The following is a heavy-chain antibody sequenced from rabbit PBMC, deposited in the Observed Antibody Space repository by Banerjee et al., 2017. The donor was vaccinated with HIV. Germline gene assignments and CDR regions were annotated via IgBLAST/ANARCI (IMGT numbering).Heavy chain of an antibody. J-gene: IGHJ6*01. CDR3: ARALYAGYDGL. CDR1: GNDFSSDA. CDR2: IYNGDGST. Sequence: QQQLVESGGGLVKPEGSLTLTCKASGNDFSSDAMCWVRQAPGKRPEWIACIYNGDGSTYYASWVNGRFSISSDNAQPTVDLQMNSLTAADTATYFCARALYAGYDGLWGPGTLVTVS. V-gene: IGHV1S47*01. D-gene: IGHD7-1*01.